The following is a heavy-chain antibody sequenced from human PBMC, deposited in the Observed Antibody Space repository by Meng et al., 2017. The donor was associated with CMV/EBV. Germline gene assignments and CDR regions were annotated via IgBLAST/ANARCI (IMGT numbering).Heavy chain of an antibody. CDR3: AREAAEADAFDI. CDR1: GYTFTSYG. V-gene: IGHV1-18*01. Sequence: ASVQVSCKASGYTFTSYGISWVRQAPGQGLEWMGWISAYNGNTNYAQKLQGRVTMTTDTSTSTAYMGLRSLRSDDTAVYYCAREAAEADAFDIWGQGTMVTVSS. J-gene: IGHJ3*02. D-gene: IGHD6-13*01. CDR2: ISAYNGNT.